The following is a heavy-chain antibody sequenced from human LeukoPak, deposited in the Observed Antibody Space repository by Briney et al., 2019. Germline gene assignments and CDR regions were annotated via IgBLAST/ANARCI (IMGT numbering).Heavy chain of an antibody. D-gene: IGHD3-10*01. J-gene: IGHJ3*02. CDR2: IYYSGST. Sequence: PSETLSLTCTVSGGSISSSSYYWGWIRQPPGKGLEWIGGIYYSGSTSYNPSLKSRVTISVDTSKNQFSLKLSSVTAADAAVYYCARGSTQLLWFGELTAAFDIWGQGTMVTVSS. CDR3: ARGSTQLLWFGELTAAFDI. V-gene: IGHV4-39*07. CDR1: GGSISSSSYY.